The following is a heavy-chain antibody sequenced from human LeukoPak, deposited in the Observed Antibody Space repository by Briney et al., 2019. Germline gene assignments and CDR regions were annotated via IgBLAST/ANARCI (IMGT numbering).Heavy chain of an antibody. V-gene: IGHV4-31*03. CDR1: GGSISSGGYY. J-gene: IGHJ6*02. Sequence: SETLSLTCTVSGGSISSGGYYWSWIRQHPGKGLEWIGYIYYSGSTYYNPSLKSRVTISVDTSKNQFSLKLSSVTAADTAVYYCARDLRVTGTMVDYYYGMDVWGQGTTVTVSS. CDR3: ARDLRVTGTMVDYYYGMDV. D-gene: IGHD1-7*01. CDR2: IYYSGST.